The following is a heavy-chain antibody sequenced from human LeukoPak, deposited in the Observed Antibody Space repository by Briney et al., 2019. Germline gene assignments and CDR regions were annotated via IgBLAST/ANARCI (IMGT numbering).Heavy chain of an antibody. CDR1: GFTFSRYD. Sequence: GGSLRLSCAASGFTFSRYDMHWARQATGKGLGWVSAIGTAGDTYYAGSVKGRLTISRENAKNSLYLQMNSLRAGDTAVYYCARARFGSFDIWGQGTMVTVSS. D-gene: IGHD3-3*01. CDR2: IGTAGDT. CDR3: ARARFGSFDI. J-gene: IGHJ3*02. V-gene: IGHV3-13*01.